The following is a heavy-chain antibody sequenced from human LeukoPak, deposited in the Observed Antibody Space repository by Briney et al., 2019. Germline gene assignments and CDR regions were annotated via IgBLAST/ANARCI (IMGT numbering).Heavy chain of an antibody. Sequence: GGSLRLSCAASGFTFSSYAMSWVRQDPGKGLEWVSAISGSGGSTYYADSVKGRFTISRDNSKNTLYLQMNSLRAEDTAVYYCAKSLGFLEWPNWDYWGQGTLVTVSS. CDR1: GFTFSSYA. J-gene: IGHJ4*02. CDR2: ISGSGGST. CDR3: AKSLGFLEWPNWDY. V-gene: IGHV3-23*01. D-gene: IGHD3-3*01.